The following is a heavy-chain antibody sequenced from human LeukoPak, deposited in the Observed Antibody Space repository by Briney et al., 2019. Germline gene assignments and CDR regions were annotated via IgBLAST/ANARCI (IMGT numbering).Heavy chain of an antibody. CDR1: GGSISSYY. CDR2: IYCSGGT. Sequence: SETLSLTCTVSGGSISSYYWSWIRQPPGKGLEWIGYIYCSGGTNYNPSLKSRVTISVDTSKNQFSLKLSSVTAADTAVYYCARLCIRYYDFWSGPHHFDYWGQGTLVTVSS. V-gene: IGHV4-59*08. CDR3: ARLCIRYYDFWSGPHHFDY. D-gene: IGHD3-3*01. J-gene: IGHJ4*02.